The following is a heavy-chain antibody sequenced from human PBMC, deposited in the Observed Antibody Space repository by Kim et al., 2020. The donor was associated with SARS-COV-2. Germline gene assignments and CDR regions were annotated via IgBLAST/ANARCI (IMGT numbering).Heavy chain of an antibody. D-gene: IGHD1-1*01. CDR3: ARGTFRTTAYYYYYMDV. J-gene: IGHJ6*03. Sequence: SETLSLTCAVYGGSFSGYYWSWIRQPPGKGLEWIGEINHSGSTNYNPSLKSRVTISVDTSKNQFSLKLSSVTAADTAVYYCARGTFRTTAYYYYYMDVWGKGTTVTVSS. CDR2: INHSGST. CDR1: GGSFSGYY. V-gene: IGHV4-34*01.